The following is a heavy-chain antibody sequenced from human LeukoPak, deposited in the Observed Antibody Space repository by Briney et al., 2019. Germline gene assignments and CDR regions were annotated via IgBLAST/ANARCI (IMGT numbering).Heavy chain of an antibody. Sequence: GASVKVSCKASGGTFSSYAISWVRQAPGQGLEWMGRIIPILGIANYAQKFQGRVTITADKSTSTAYMELSSLRSEDTAVYYCARDESSGWSLGGGYFDYWGQGILVTVSS. CDR3: ARDESSGWSLGGGYFDY. J-gene: IGHJ4*02. V-gene: IGHV1-69*04. CDR2: IIPILGIA. CDR1: GGTFSSYA. D-gene: IGHD6-19*01.